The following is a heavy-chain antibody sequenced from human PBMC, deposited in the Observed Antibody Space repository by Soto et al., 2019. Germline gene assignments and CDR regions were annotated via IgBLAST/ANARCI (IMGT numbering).Heavy chain of an antibody. CDR1: GFTFSSSA. CDR3: AKSMDYYSYYGMDV. J-gene: IGHJ6*02. V-gene: IGHV3-23*01. D-gene: IGHD3-10*01. CDR2: ISGSGGSA. Sequence: GGSLRLSCAASGFTFSSSAMNWVRQAPGKGLEWVSDISGSGGSAFYADSVEGRFTISRDNSKNALYLQMNSLRAEDTAVYYCAKSMDYYSYYGMDVWGQGTTVTVSS.